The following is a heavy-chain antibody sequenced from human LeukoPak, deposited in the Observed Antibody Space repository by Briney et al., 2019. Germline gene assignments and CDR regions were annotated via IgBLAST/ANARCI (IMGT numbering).Heavy chain of an antibody. Sequence: ASVKVSCKASGYTFTGYYMHWVRQAPGQGLEWMGWINPNSGGTNYAQKFQGRVTMTGDTSISTAYMELSRLRSDDTAVYYCARCSSSWYYFDYWGQGTLVTVSS. CDR1: GYTFTGYY. CDR2: INPNSGGT. CDR3: ARCSSSWYYFDY. J-gene: IGHJ4*02. D-gene: IGHD6-13*01. V-gene: IGHV1-2*02.